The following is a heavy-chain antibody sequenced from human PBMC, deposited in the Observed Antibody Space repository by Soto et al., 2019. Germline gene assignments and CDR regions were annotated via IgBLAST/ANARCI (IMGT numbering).Heavy chain of an antibody. CDR1: GGSISSYY. D-gene: IGHD3-22*01. V-gene: IGHV4-59*08. CDR2: IYYSGST. Sequence: SETLSLTCTVSGGSISSYYWSWIRQPPGKGLEWIGYIYYSGSTNYNPSLKSRVTISVDTSKNQFSLKLSSVTAADTAVYYCARPYYYDSSGLGAFDIWGQGTMVTVSS. CDR3: ARPYYYDSSGLGAFDI. J-gene: IGHJ3*02.